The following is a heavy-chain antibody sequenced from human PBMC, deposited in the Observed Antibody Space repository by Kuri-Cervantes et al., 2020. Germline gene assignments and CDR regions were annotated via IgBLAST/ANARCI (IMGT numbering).Heavy chain of an antibody. CDR3: ARGYYDILTGYHQLSYYFDY. D-gene: IGHD3-9*01. J-gene: IGHJ4*02. V-gene: IGHV4-39*01. CDR1: GGSISSSSYY. CDR2: IYYSGST. Sequence: SETLSLTCTVSGGSISSSSYYWGWIRQPPGKGLEWIGSIYYSGSTYYNPSLKSRVTISVDTSKNQFSLKLSSVTAADTAVYYCARGYYDILTGYHQLSYYFDYWGQGTLVTVSS.